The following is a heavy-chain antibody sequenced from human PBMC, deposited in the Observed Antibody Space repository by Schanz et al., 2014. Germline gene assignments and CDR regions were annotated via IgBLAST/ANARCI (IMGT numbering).Heavy chain of an antibody. CDR3: ASPGAGYSSSWDFDY. CDR2: FIPILDVG. J-gene: IGHJ4*02. D-gene: IGHD6-13*01. Sequence: QVQLVQSGAEVKKPGSSVKVSCKASRSTFSSYTISWVRQARGQGLEWVGRFIPILDVGNYAQKFQGRVTITADKSTFTAYMDVSSLRSEDTAVYYCASPGAGYSSSWDFDYWGQGTLVTVSS. CDR1: RSTFSSYT. V-gene: IGHV1-69*02.